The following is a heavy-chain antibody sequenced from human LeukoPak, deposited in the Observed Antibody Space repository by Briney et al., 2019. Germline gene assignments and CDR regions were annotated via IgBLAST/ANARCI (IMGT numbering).Heavy chain of an antibody. CDR3: ARRSRGYYMDV. CDR2: IYSGGST. V-gene: IGHV3-53*01. CDR1: GFTVSSNY. J-gene: IGHJ6*03. Sequence: PGGSLRLSCAASGFTVSSNYMSWVRQAPGKGLEWVSVIYSGGSTYYADSVKGRFTISRDNSKNTLYLQKNSLRAEDTAVYYCARRSRGYYMDVWGKGTTVTVSS. D-gene: IGHD3-10*01.